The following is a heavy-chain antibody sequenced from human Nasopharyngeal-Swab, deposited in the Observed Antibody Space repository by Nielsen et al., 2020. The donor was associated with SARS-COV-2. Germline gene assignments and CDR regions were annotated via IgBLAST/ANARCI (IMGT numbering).Heavy chain of an antibody. J-gene: IGHJ6*03. CDR3: ARTGMVYSGYYYYYYVDV. Sequence: SETLSLTCAVSGGSISSSNWWSWVRQPPGKGLEWIGEIYHSGSTNYNPSLKSRVTISVDKSKNQFSLKLSSVTAADTAVYYCARTGMVYSGYYYYYYVDVWGKGTTVTVSS. CDR2: IYHSGST. CDR1: GGSISSSNW. D-gene: IGHD2-8*01. V-gene: IGHV4-4*02.